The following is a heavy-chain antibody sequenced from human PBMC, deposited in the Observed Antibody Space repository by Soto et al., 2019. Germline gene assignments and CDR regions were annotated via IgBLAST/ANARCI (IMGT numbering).Heavy chain of an antibody. CDR1: GFTFSSYS. Sequence: GGSLRLSCAASGFTFSSYSMNWVRQAPGKGLEWVSAISSSSSYIYYADSVKGRFTISRDNPKKTLYLQMFSLRAEDMSVYYCAKARCTTSNCYGPDYWGQGTLVTVSS. D-gene: IGHD2-8*01. CDR2: ISSSSSYI. CDR3: AKARCTTSNCYGPDY. J-gene: IGHJ4*02. V-gene: IGHV3-21*04.